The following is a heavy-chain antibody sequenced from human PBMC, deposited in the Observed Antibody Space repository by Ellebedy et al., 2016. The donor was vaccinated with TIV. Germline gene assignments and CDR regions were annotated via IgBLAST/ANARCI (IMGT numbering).Heavy chain of an antibody. CDR1: WFTGSSYA. Sequence: ESLKISCAASWFTGSSYAANWVRDAPGKRLEWVAGLNANGVVIAYADSVKGRSTISRDNSKNTLYLQMNSLRPEDTAVYYCASSRYHYYVRTTIFAYWGQGTLVTVSS. V-gene: IGHV3-23*01. D-gene: IGHD3-10*02. CDR3: ASSRYHYYVRTTIFAY. J-gene: IGHJ4*02. CDR2: LNANGVVI.